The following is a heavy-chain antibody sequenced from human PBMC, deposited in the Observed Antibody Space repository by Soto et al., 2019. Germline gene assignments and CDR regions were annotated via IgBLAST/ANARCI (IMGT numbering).Heavy chain of an antibody. CDR2: ISSSGSTI. CDR1: GFTFSSYS. V-gene: IGHV3-48*04. Sequence: GESLKISCAASGFTFSSYSMNWVRQAPGKGLEWVSYISSSGSTIYYADAVKGRFTISRDNAKNSLYLQMNSLRAEDTAVYYCARMAPPIDYWGQGTLVTVSS. CDR3: ARMAPPIDY. D-gene: IGHD5-12*01. J-gene: IGHJ4*02.